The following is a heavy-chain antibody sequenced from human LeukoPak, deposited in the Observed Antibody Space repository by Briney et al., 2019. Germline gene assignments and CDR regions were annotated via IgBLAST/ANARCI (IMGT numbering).Heavy chain of an antibody. CDR2: FDPEDGET. CDR3: ATLNYFCSGSYFGL. CDR1: GNTLTELS. V-gene: IGHV1-24*01. Sequence: ASVKVSCKVSGNTLTELSMHWVRQAPGKGLEWMGGFDPEDGETIYAQQFLGRVTMTEDTSTDTAYMDLSGLRSEDTAVYYCATLNYFCSGSYFGLWGQGTLVTVSS. J-gene: IGHJ4*02. D-gene: IGHD3-10*01.